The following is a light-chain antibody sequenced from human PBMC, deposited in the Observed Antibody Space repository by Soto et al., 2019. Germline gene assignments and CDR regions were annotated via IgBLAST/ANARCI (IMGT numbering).Light chain of an antibody. CDR3: QKRSNWPLT. Sequence: EIVLTQSPATLSLSPGERAALSCRASQSIGSYLAWYQKKPGQAPRLLIYDASTRATGIPARFSGTVSGTDFTLTITSLEPEDFAVYYCQKRSNWPLTFGGGTKWIS. CDR1: QSIGSY. V-gene: IGKV3-11*01. CDR2: DAS. J-gene: IGKJ4*01.